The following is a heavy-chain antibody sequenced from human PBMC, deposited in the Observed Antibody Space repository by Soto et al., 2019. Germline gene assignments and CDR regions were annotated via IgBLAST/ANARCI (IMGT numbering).Heavy chain of an antibody. CDR1: GGSCSGYY. J-gene: IGHJ6*02. CDR3: ARGNTVTLNYYYYYGMDV. Sequence: PSETLSLTCAVYGGSCSGYYWSWIRQPPGKGLEWIGEINHSGSTNYNPSLKSRVTISVDTSKNQFSLKLSSVTAADTAVYYCARGNTVTLNYYYYYGMDVWGQGTTVTVSS. V-gene: IGHV4-34*01. CDR2: INHSGST. D-gene: IGHD4-4*01.